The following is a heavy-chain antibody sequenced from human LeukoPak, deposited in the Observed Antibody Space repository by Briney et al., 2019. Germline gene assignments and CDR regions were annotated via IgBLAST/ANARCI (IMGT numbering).Heavy chain of an antibody. CDR1: GFTFSDYY. J-gene: IGHJ4*02. CDR3: AKDKSYYYDSGSYGLDY. V-gene: IGHV3-11*01. D-gene: IGHD3-10*01. Sequence: PGGSLRLSCAASGFTFSDYYMSWIRQAPGKGLEWVSYISSSGSTIYYADSVKGRFTISRDNAKNSLYLQMNSLRAEDTAVYYCAKDKSYYYDSGSYGLDYWGQGTLVTVSS. CDR2: ISSSGSTI.